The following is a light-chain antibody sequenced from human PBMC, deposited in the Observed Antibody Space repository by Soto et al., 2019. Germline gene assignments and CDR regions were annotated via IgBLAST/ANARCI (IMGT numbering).Light chain of an antibody. Sequence: AIQMTQSPSSLSASVGDRVTITCRASQGIRNDLGWYQQKPGKAPKLLIYAASSLQSRVPSRFSGSGSGTDVTLTISRLQPEDFATYYCLQDYSYPWTFGQGTKVEIK. V-gene: IGKV1-6*01. CDR1: QGIRND. CDR2: AAS. CDR3: LQDYSYPWT. J-gene: IGKJ1*01.